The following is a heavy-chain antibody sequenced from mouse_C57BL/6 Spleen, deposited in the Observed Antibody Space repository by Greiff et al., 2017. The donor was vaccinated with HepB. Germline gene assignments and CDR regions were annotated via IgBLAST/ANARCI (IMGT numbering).Heavy chain of an antibody. CDR3: AKYFITTEVAPCYFDY. Sequence: VQLQQSGAELVKPGASVKISCKASGYAFSSYWMNWVKQRPGKGLEWIGQIYPGDGDTNYNGKFKGKATLTADKSSSTAYMQLSSLTSEDSAVYFCAKYFITTEVAPCYFDYWGQGTTLTVSS. V-gene: IGHV1-80*01. D-gene: IGHD1-1*01. CDR2: IYPGDGDT. J-gene: IGHJ2*01. CDR1: GYAFSSYW.